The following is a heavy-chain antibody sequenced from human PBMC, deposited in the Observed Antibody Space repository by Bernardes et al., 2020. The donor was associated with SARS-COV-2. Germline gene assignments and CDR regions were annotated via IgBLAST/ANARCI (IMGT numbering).Heavy chain of an antibody. CDR3: ARAYWSGYYFVAGQGYYFDY. Sequence: ETLTLTCTVSGGPISSYYWSWIRQPPGKGLEWKGYIYYSGSTNYNPSLKSRVTISVDTSKNQFSLKLSSVTAADTAVYYCARAYWSGYYFVAGQGYYFDYWGQGTLVTVSS. V-gene: IGHV4-59*01. CDR2: IYYSGST. D-gene: IGHD3-3*01. J-gene: IGHJ4*02. CDR1: GGPISSYY.